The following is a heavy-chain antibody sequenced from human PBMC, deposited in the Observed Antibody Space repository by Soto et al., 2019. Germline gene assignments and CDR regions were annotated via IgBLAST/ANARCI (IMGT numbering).Heavy chain of an antibody. Sequence: ASVKVSCKASGGTFSSYAISWVRQAPGQGLEWMGGIIPIFGTANYAQKFQGRVTITADESTSTAYMELSSLRSEDTAVYYCAGSSADCGGSSGYDYWGQGTLVTVSS. D-gene: IGHD3-22*01. V-gene: IGHV1-69*13. CDR1: GGTFSSYA. J-gene: IGHJ4*02. CDR3: AGSSADCGGSSGYDY. CDR2: IIPIFGTA.